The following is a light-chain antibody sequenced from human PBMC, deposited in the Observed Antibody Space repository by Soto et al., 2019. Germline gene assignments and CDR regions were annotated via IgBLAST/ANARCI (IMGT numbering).Light chain of an antibody. V-gene: IGLV1-40*01. CDR3: QSYDSSLSAVV. Sequence: QPVLTQPPSVSGAPGQRVTISCTGSSSNIGAGYDVHWYQQLPGTAPKLLIYGNSNRPSGGPDRFSGSKSGTSASLAITGLQAEDEADYYCQSYDSSLSAVVFGGGTKLTVL. CDR2: GNS. CDR1: SSNIGAGYD. J-gene: IGLJ2*01.